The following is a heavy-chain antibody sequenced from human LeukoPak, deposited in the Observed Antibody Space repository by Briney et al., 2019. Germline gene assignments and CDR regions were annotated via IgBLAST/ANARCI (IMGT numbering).Heavy chain of an antibody. Sequence: GGSLRLSCAASGFTFSSYAMSWVRQAPGQGLEWVSAISGSGGSTYYADSVKGRFTISRDNSKNTLYLQMNRLRAEDTAVYYCAKNKLAYCGGDCYPSFDYWGQGTLVTVSS. J-gene: IGHJ4*02. CDR1: GFTFSSYA. CDR3: AKNKLAYCGGDCYPSFDY. CDR2: ISGSGGST. D-gene: IGHD2-21*02. V-gene: IGHV3-23*01.